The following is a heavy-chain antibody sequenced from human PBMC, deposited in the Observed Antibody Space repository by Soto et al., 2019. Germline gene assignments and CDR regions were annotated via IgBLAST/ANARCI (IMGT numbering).Heavy chain of an antibody. CDR3: AKSLGGIANGMDV. D-gene: IGHD2-15*01. V-gene: IGHV3-9*01. CDR1: GFRFDDYG. J-gene: IGHJ6*02. Sequence: DVQLVESGGGLVQPGRSLRLSCAASGFRFDDYGMHWVRQVPGKGLEWVSGISYYSGSIGYADSVEGRFTISRDNAKNFLYRQMNSLRAEDTALYYCAKSLGGIANGMDVWGQGTTVTVSS. CDR2: ISYYSGSI.